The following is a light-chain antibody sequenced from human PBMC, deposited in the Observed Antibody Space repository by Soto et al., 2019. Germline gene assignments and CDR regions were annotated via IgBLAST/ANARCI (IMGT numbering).Light chain of an antibody. CDR2: EVN. J-gene: IGLJ2*01. Sequence: QSALTQPPSASGSPGQSVTISCTGTRSDVGGYNSVSWYQQHPAKAPKLRIYEVNKRPPGVPDHFSAAKSASTASLTVSWLHDEDEAQCDCSSYAGSKNLVFGGGTQRPVL. CDR1: RSDVGGYNS. V-gene: IGLV2-8*01. CDR3: SSYAGSKNLV.